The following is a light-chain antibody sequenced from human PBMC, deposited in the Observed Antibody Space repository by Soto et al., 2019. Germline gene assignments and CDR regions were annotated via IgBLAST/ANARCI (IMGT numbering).Light chain of an antibody. CDR1: SSDVGVYNF. CDR3: SSYAGSNNLI. CDR2: EVS. J-gene: IGLJ2*01. V-gene: IGLV2-8*01. Sequence: QSALTQPPSASGSPGQSVTISCTGTSSDVGVYNFVSWYQQHPGKAPKLMIYEVSKRPSGVPDRFSGSKSGHTASLTVSGLQAEDEADYYCSSYAGSNNLIFGGGTKLTVL.